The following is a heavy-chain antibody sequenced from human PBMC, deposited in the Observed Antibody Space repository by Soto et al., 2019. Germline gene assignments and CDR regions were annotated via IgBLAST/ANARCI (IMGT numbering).Heavy chain of an antibody. CDR1: GFTFDDYA. D-gene: IGHD5-12*01. CDR3: AKDLTRGYYCSTSYNMDV. CDR2: ISWNSGSI. Sequence: EVQLVESGGGLVQPGRSLRLSCAASGFTFDDYAMHWVRQAPGKGLEWVSGISWNSGSIGYADAVKGRFTISRDNAKNSLYLQMDSLRAEDTALYCFAKDLTRGYYCSTSYNMDVWGKGTTVTVSS. V-gene: IGHV3-9*01. J-gene: IGHJ6*03.